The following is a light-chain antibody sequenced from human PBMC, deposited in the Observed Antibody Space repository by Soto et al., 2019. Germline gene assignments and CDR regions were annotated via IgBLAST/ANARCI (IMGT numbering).Light chain of an antibody. J-gene: IGLJ2*01. CDR3: LVSYSGARGV. V-gene: IGLV7-46*01. CDR1: TGAVTSGHY. CDR2: DTN. Sequence: QAVVTQEPSLTVSPGGTVSLTGGSSTGAVTSGHYPYWFQQKPGQAPRTLIYDTNNKHSWTPARFSGSLLGGKAALTLSGAQPEDEADYYCLVSYSGARGVFGGGTKVTVL.